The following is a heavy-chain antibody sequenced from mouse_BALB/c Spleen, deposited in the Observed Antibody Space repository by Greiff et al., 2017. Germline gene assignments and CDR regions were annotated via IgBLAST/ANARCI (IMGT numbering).Heavy chain of an antibody. J-gene: IGHJ2*01. Sequence: VKLVESGAELVRPGSSVKISCKASGYAFSSYWMNWVKQRPGQGLEWIGQIYPGDGDTNYNGKFKGKATLTADKSSSTAYMQLSSLTSEDSAVYFCARGGRYDGDFDYWGQGTTLTVSS. CDR1: GYAFSSYW. D-gene: IGHD2-14*01. CDR3: ARGGRYDGDFDY. V-gene: IGHV1-80*01. CDR2: IYPGDGDT.